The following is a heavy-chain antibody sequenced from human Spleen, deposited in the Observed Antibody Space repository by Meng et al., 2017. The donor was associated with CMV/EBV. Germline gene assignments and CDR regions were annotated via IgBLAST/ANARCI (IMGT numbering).Heavy chain of an antibody. D-gene: IGHD2-2*01. J-gene: IGHJ5*02. CDR1: GFTLTNFW. CDR3: ATRGAVPAASWFDP. V-gene: IGHV3-74*01. Sequence: GESLKISCAASGFTLTNFWMHWVRQPPGKGLVWLSRINSDGSIINSADSVKGRFTISRDNAENTLYLQMDSLRAEDTAVYYCATRGAVPAASWFDPWGQGTLVTVSS. CDR2: INSDGSII.